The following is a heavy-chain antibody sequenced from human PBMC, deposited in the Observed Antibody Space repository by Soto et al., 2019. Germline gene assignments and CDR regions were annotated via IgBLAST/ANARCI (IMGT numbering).Heavy chain of an antibody. CDR2: IYYSGST. J-gene: IGHJ5*02. Sequence: QVQLQESGPGLVKPSQTLSLTCTVSGGSISSGGYYWSWIRQHPGKGLEWIGYIYYSGSTYYNPSLKCRVTIAVATSKTQFSLKLSSVTAADTAVYYCARASSTRGYSYGYWFDPWGQGTLVTVSS. CDR3: ARASSTRGYSYGYWFDP. V-gene: IGHV4-31*03. CDR1: GGSISSGGYY. D-gene: IGHD5-18*01.